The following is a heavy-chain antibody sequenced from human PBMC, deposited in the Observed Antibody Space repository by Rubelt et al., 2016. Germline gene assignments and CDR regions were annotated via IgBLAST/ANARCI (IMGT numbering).Heavy chain of an antibody. Sequence: QVQLVQSGAEVKKPGASVKVSCKAAGYSFTTYSIHWVRQAPGQRPEWMGWINAGNGNTKYSQKFQGRGTITRDTAARTAYMGLSSLRSEDTAIYYCATGYSSGWYVAYWGQGTLVTVSS. D-gene: IGHD6-19*01. CDR1: GYSFTTYS. J-gene: IGHJ4*02. CDR2: INAGNGNT. CDR3: ATGYSSGWYVAY. V-gene: IGHV1-3*01.